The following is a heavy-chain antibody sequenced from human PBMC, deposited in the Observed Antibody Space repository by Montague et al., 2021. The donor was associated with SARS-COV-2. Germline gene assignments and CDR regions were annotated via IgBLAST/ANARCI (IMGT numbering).Heavy chain of an antibody. V-gene: IGHV3-48*03. Sequence: SLRLSCAASGFTFSSYEMNWVRQAPGKGLEWVSYISSSGVTIYYADSVKGRFTISRDYAKNSLYLQMNSLRAEDTAVYYCARLRGNDYGLLYYYYMDVWGKGTTVTVSS. D-gene: IGHD4-17*01. CDR2: ISSSGVTI. CDR3: ARLRGNDYGLLYYYYMDV. J-gene: IGHJ6*03. CDR1: GFTFSSYE.